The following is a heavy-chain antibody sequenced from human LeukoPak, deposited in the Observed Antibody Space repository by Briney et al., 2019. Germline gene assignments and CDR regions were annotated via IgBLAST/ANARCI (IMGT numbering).Heavy chain of an antibody. Sequence: SSETLSLTCTVSGGSITSYYWGWIRQPPGKGLEWIGYLFHSGTRRYNPSLKSRVTISADTTKNQIFLTLNSTTAADTAVYYCARRRGWKQQLVYFDYWGQGTLATVSS. V-gene: IGHV4-59*08. CDR2: LFHSGTR. D-gene: IGHD6-13*01. CDR1: GGSITSYY. J-gene: IGHJ4*02. CDR3: ARRRGWKQQLVYFDY.